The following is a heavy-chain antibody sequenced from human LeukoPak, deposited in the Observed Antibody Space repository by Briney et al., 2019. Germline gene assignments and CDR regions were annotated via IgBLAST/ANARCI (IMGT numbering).Heavy chain of an antibody. J-gene: IGHJ6*03. CDR1: GGSISSGDYY. Sequence: PSETLSLTCTVSGGSISSGDYYWSWIRQPPGKGLEWIGYIYYSGSTYYNPSLKSRVTISVDTSKNQFSLKLSSVTAADTAVYYCARVVSGASYYYMDVWGKGTTVTVSS. V-gene: IGHV4-30-4*08. CDR2: IYYSGST. D-gene: IGHD5/OR15-5a*01. CDR3: ARVVSGASYYYMDV.